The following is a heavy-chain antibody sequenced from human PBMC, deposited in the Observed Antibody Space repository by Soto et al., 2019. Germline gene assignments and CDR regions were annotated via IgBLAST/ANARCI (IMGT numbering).Heavy chain of an antibody. V-gene: IGHV3-30*04. J-gene: IGHJ4*02. Sequence: GGSLRLSCAASGFTFTSYAMNWVRQAPGKGLEWVALISYEGSSQYYADSVKGRFTISRDSSKNTLYLQMNSLGAADTAVYYCGRCTSTSCHLGSDYWGQGTLVTVSS. CDR1: GFTFTSYA. CDR2: ISYEGSSQ. D-gene: IGHD2-2*01. CDR3: GRCTSTSCHLGSDY.